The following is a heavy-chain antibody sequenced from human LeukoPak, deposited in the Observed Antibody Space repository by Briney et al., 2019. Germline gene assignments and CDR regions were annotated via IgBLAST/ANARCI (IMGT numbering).Heavy chain of an antibody. CDR2: IYSGGST. CDR1: GFTVSSNY. D-gene: IGHD5-18*01. J-gene: IGHJ4*02. V-gene: IGHV3-53*01. CDR3: AREKLNRGYSYGTELFDY. Sequence: GGSLRLSCAASGFTVSSNYMSWVRQAPGKGLEWVSVIYSGGSTYYADSVKGRFTVSRDNSKNSLYLQMNSLRAEDTAVYYCAREKLNRGYSYGTELFDYWGQGTLVTVSS.